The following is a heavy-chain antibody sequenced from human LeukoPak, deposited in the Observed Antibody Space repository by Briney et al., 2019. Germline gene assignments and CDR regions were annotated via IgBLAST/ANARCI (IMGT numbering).Heavy chain of an antibody. Sequence: SETLSLTCTVSGGPISTYYWSWIRQSPGKGLEWIGYIYYTGGSSYNPSLRGRVSISVDTSKNQFSLRLSSVTVADTAIYYCARGVYSSGYYYYFDSWGQGALVTVSS. V-gene: IGHV4-59*01. D-gene: IGHD3-22*01. CDR2: IYYTGGS. CDR1: GGPISTYY. CDR3: ARGVYSSGYYYYFDS. J-gene: IGHJ4*02.